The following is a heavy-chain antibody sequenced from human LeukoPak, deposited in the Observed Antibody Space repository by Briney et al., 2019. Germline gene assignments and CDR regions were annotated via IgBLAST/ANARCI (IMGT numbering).Heavy chain of an antibody. D-gene: IGHD3-3*01. J-gene: IGHJ6*03. CDR3: AGSYYDFWSGYFSDYYYYYMDV. V-gene: IGHV3-21*01. CDR1: GFTFSSYS. CDR2: ISSSSSYI. Sequence: GGSLRLSCAASGFTFSSYSMNWVRQAPGKGLEWVSSISSSSSYIYYADSVKGRFTISRDNAKNSLYLQMNSLRAEDTAVYYCAGSYYDFWSGYFSDYYYYYMDVRGKGTTVTVSS.